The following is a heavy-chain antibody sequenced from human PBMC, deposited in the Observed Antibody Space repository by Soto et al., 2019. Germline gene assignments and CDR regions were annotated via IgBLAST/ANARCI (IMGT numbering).Heavy chain of an antibody. J-gene: IGHJ4*02. V-gene: IGHV3-23*01. Sequence: GGSLRLSCAASGFTFSSYAMSWVRQAPGKGLEWVSAISGSGGSTYYADSVKGRFTISRDNSKNTLYLQMNSLRAEDTAVYYCAKAERITMIVVVMPFDYWGQGTLVTVSS. CDR1: GFTFSSYA. D-gene: IGHD3-22*01. CDR3: AKAERITMIVVVMPFDY. CDR2: ISGSGGST.